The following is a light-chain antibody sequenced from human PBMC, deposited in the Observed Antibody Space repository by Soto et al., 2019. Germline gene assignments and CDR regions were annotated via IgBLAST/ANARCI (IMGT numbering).Light chain of an antibody. J-gene: IGKJ5*01. Sequence: EGVLTQSPGTLSLSPGEGATLSCRASQSVSSAYLAWYQQKPGQAPRLLIYDASRRATGIPDRISGSGSGTDFTLTISRLEPEDFAVYYCQEYGSSITFGQGTRLXI. CDR1: QSVSSAY. CDR2: DAS. CDR3: QEYGSSIT. V-gene: IGKV3-20*01.